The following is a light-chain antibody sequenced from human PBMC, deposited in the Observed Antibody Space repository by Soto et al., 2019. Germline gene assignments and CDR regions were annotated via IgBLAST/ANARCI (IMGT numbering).Light chain of an antibody. CDR1: QSLRHFNGYNY. Sequence: DIVMTQSPLSLPVTPGERASISCRSSQSLRHFNGYNYVDWYLQKPGKSTQLLIYLGSKRAPGVPERLSGSGSGTDFTRKISRVEAEDVGVYYGMQGLQSPLTFGGGTKVDIK. CDR2: LGS. V-gene: IGKV2-28*01. CDR3: MQGLQSPLT. J-gene: IGKJ4*01.